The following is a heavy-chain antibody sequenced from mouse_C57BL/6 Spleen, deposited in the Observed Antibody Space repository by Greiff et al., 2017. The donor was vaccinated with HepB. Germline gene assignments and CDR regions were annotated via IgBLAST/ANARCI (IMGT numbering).Heavy chain of an antibody. CDR3: ARNWDDYDPLAY. Sequence: VMLVESGPGLVQPSQSLSITCTISGFSLTSYGVHWVRQSPGKGLEWLGVIWSGGSTDYNAAFISRLSISKDNSKSQVFFKMNSLQADDTAIYYCARNWDDYDPLAYWGQGTLVTVSA. D-gene: IGHD2-4*01. CDR1: GFSLTSYG. J-gene: IGHJ3*01. V-gene: IGHV2-2*01. CDR2: IWSGGST.